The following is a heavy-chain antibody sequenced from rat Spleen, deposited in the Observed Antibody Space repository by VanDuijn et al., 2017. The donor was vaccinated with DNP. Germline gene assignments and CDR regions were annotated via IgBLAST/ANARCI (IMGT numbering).Heavy chain of an antibody. CDR3: ARQGDGSYD. Sequence: EVQLVESDGGLVQPGRSLKLSCAASGFTFSDYYMAWVRQAPTKGLEWVATISYDGSSTYYRDSVKGRFTISRDNAKSTLYLQMDSLRSEDTATYYCARQGDGSYDWGQGVMVTVSS. CDR2: ISYDGSST. D-gene: IGHD1-12*02. J-gene: IGHJ2*01. V-gene: IGHV5-29*01. CDR1: GFTFSDYY.